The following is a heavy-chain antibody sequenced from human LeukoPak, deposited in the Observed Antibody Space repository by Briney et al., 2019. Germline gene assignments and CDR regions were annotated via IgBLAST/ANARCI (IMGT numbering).Heavy chain of an antibody. J-gene: IGHJ5*02. D-gene: IGHD6-19*01. CDR1: GFTFSSYS. CDR3: AKGSGSGWYGWFAP. Sequence: GGSLRLSCAASGFTFSSYSMNWVRQAPGKGLEWVSSISSSSSYIYYADSVKGRFTISRDNSKNTFYLQMNSLRPEDTAVYFCAKGSGSGWYGWFAPWGQGTLVTVSS. CDR2: ISSSSSYI. V-gene: IGHV3-21*04.